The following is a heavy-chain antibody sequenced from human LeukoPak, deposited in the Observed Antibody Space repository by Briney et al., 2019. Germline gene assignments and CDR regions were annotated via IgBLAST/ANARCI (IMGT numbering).Heavy chain of an antibody. V-gene: IGHV4-61*02. CDR2: IYTSGST. CDR1: GGSISSGSYY. D-gene: IGHD3-22*01. CDR3: ARERTYYYDSRFDY. J-gene: IGHJ4*02. Sequence: SSETLSLTCTVSGGSISSGSYYWSWIRQPAGKGLEWIGRIYTSGSTNYNPSHRSRVTISVDTSKNQFSLKLSSVTAADTAVYYCARERTYYYDSRFDYWGQGTLVTVSS.